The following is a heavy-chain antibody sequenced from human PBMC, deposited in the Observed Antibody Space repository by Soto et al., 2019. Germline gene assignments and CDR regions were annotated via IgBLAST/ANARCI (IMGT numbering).Heavy chain of an antibody. J-gene: IGHJ5*02. CDR3: ARDIVVVPAASLWFDP. V-gene: IGHV1-3*01. CDR1: GYTFTSYA. CDR2: INAGNGNT. D-gene: IGHD2-2*01. Sequence: ASVKVSCKASGYTFTSYAMHWVRQAPGQRLEWMGWINAGNGNTKYSQKFQGRVTITRDTSASTAYMELSSLRSEDTAVYYCARDIVVVPAASLWFDPWDQGTLVTVSS.